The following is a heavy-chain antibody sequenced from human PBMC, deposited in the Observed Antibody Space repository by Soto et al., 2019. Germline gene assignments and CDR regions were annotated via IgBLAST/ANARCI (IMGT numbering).Heavy chain of an antibody. D-gene: IGHD3-10*01. CDR3: ARDKGGFGVHYYYMDV. V-gene: IGHV6-1*01. Sequence: SQTLSLTCAISGDSVSSNSAAWNWIRQSPSRGLEWLGRTYYRSKWYNDYAVSVKSRITINPDTSKNQFSLQLNSVTLEDTAVYYCARDKGGFGVHYYYMDVWGKGTKVTVSS. CDR2: TYYRSKWYN. J-gene: IGHJ6*03. CDR1: GDSVSSNSAA.